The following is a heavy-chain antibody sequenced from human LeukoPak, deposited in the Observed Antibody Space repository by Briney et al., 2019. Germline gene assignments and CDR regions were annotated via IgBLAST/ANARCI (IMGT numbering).Heavy chain of an antibody. CDR3: AREGLRNVHNPLGY. V-gene: IGHV4-34*01. Sequence: PSETLSLTCAVYGGSLSGDYWSWIRQPPGKGLEWIGEIKEGEKTNYNPSLKSRVTISIDTSKNQFSLKLSSVTAADTAVYYCAREGLRNVHNPLGYWGQGTLVTVSS. CDR2: IKEGEKT. D-gene: IGHD5-24*01. CDR1: GGSLSGDY. J-gene: IGHJ4*02.